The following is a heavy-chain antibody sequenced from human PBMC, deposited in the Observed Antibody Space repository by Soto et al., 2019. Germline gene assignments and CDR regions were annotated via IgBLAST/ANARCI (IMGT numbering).Heavy chain of an antibody. D-gene: IGHD1-1*01. CDR3: ARGRPAIATRWFDP. CDR1: GGSFSGYY. Sequence: SETLSLTCAVYGGSFSGYYWSWIRQPPGKGLEWIGEITSSGTTYYNPSLKSRVTISGDTSKNQFSLEVRSVTAADTAVYYCARGRPAIATRWFDPWGQGTLVTVSS. J-gene: IGHJ5*02. V-gene: IGHV4-34*01. CDR2: ITSSGTT.